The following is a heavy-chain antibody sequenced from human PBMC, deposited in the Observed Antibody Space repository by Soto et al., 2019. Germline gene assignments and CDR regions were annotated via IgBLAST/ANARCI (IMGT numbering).Heavy chain of an antibody. CDR1: GGTFSGYY. J-gene: IGHJ5*02. V-gene: IGHV4-30-4*01. CDR3: ARAPDWQNWFDP. CDR2: IYYSGST. Sequence: TSETLSLTCAVYGGTFSGYYWSWIRQPPGKGLEWIGYIYYSGSTYYNPSLKSRVTISVDTSKNQFSLKLSSVTAADTAVYYCARAPDWQNWFDPWGQGTLVTVSS. D-gene: IGHD3-9*01.